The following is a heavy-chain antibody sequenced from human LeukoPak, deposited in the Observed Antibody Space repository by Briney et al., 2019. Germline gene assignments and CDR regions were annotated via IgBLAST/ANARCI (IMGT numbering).Heavy chain of an antibody. D-gene: IGHD2-2*02. CDR3: AAGLGYCSSTSCYNMDV. CDR1: GFTFSSYA. Sequence: PGGSLRLSCAASGFTFSSYAMHWVRQAPGKGLEYVSAISSNGGSTYYANSVKGRFTISRDNSKNTLYLQMGSLRAEDMAVYYCAAGLGYCSSTSCYNMDVWXKGTTVTVSS. V-gene: IGHV3-64*01. CDR2: ISSNGGST. J-gene: IGHJ6*03.